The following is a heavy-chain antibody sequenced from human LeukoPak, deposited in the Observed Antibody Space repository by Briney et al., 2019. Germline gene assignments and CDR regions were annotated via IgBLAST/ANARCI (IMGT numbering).Heavy chain of an antibody. J-gene: IGHJ5*02. CDR3: ARDLGVGA. CDR1: RFTFSSYW. D-gene: IGHD1-26*01. V-gene: IGHV3-74*01. Sequence: PGGSLRLSCAASRFTFSSYWMHWVRQAPGKGLVWVSRIRGDGSSTSYADSVKGRFTISRDNAKNTLYLQMNSLRAEDTGVYYCARDLGVGAWGQGTLVTVSS. CDR2: IRGDGSST.